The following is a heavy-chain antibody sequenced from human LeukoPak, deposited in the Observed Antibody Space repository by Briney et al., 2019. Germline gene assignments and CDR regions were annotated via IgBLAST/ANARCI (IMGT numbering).Heavy chain of an antibody. CDR1: GGSISSGGYY. Sequence: SETLSLTCTVSGGSISSGGYYWSWIRQHPGKGLEWIGYIYYSGSTYYNPSLKSRVTISVDTSKNQFSLKLSSVTAADTAVYYCAREHPYSGSSTVDYWGQGTLVTVSS. V-gene: IGHV4-31*03. CDR3: AREHPYSGSSTVDY. CDR2: IYYSGST. D-gene: IGHD1-26*01. J-gene: IGHJ4*02.